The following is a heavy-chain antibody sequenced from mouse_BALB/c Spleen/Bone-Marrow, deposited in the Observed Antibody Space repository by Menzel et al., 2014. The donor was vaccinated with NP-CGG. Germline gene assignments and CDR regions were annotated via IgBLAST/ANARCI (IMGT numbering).Heavy chain of an antibody. V-gene: IGHV14-3*02. CDR1: GFNIKDTY. J-gene: IGHJ1*01. CDR3: ARGGAAATWYFDV. D-gene: IGHD1-2*01. Sequence: EVQLQQSGAELVKPGASVKLSYTASGFNIKDTYMHWVKQRPEQGLEWIGRIDPANGNTKYDPKFQGKATITADTSSNTAYLQLRSMTSEDTAVYYCARGGAAATWYFDVWGAGTTVTVSS. CDR2: IDPANGNT.